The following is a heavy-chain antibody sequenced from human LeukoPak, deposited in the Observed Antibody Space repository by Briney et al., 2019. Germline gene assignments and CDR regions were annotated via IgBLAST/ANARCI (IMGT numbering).Heavy chain of an antibody. CDR2: IYSGGST. D-gene: IGHD6-19*01. J-gene: IGHJ4*02. CDR3: ARDGSGWYLDY. CDR1: GFTVSSNY. V-gene: IGHV3-53*01. Sequence: PGGSLRLSCAAPGFTVSSNYMSWVRQAPGKGLEWVSVIYSGGSTYYADSVKGRFTISRDNSKNTLYLQMNSLRAEDTAVYYCARDGSGWYLDYWGQGTLVTVSS.